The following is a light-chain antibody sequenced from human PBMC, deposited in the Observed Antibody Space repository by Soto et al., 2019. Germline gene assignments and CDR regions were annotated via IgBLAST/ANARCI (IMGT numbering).Light chain of an antibody. CDR1: QSVRSNY. CDR2: GAS. CDR3: QQYASSPLT. J-gene: IGKJ4*01. Sequence: DIVLTQSPGTLSLSSGERATLSCRASQSVRSNYLAWYQQKPGQAPRLLIYGASGRATGIPDRFGGSGSGTDFALTISRLEPEDFAVYYCQQYASSPLTFGGGTKVEIK. V-gene: IGKV3-20*01.